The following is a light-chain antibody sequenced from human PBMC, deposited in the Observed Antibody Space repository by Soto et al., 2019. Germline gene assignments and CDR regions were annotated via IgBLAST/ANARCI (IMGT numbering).Light chain of an antibody. J-gene: IGLJ2*01. Sequence: QSALTQPASVSGSPGQSITISCTGTSSDVGAYNYVSWYQHHPGKAPKLLIYDVSHRPSGVSNRFSGSKSGNTASLTISGLQAEDEADYYCSSYTRSSTVVFGGGTKLTVL. CDR1: SSDVGAYNY. CDR3: SSYTRSSTVV. CDR2: DVS. V-gene: IGLV2-14*03.